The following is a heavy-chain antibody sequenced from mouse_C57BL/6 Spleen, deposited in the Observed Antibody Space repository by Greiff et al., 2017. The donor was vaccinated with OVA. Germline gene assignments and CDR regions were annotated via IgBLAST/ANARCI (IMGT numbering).Heavy chain of an antibody. Sequence: VQLKESGTVLARPGASVKMSCKTSGYTFTSYWMHWVKQRPGQGLEWIGAIYPGNSDTSYNQKFKGKAKLTAVTSASTAYMELSSLTNEDSAVYYCTKGVTTVVERYAMDYWGQGTSVTVSS. D-gene: IGHD1-1*01. CDR3: TKGVTTVVERYAMDY. CDR2: IYPGNSDT. CDR1: GYTFTSYW. V-gene: IGHV1-5*01. J-gene: IGHJ4*01.